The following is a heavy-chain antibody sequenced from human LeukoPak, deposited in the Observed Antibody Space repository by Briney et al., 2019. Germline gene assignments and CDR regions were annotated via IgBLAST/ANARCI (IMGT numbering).Heavy chain of an antibody. J-gene: IGHJ6*02. CDR2: IYPGDSDT. CDR3: ARQPTDVGNYYYGMDV. V-gene: IGHV5-51*01. Sequence: GESLKISCKGSGYSFTSYWIGWVRQLPGKGLEWMGIIYPGDSDTRYSPSFQGQVTISADKSINTAYLQWSSLKASDTAMYYCARQPTDVGNYYYGMDVWGQGTTVTVSS. CDR1: GYSFTSYW.